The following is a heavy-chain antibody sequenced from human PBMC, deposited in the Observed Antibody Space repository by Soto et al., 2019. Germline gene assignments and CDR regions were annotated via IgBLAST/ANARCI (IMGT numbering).Heavy chain of an antibody. Sequence: GGSLRLSCAASGFTFSSYAMHWARQAPGKGLEWVAVISYDGSNKYYADSVKGRFTISRDNSKNTLYLQMNSLRAEDTAVYYCARAFYRYSSSPHDAFDIWGQGTMVTVSS. V-gene: IGHV3-30-3*01. D-gene: IGHD6-13*01. J-gene: IGHJ3*02. CDR2: ISYDGSNK. CDR3: ARAFYRYSSSPHDAFDI. CDR1: GFTFSSYA.